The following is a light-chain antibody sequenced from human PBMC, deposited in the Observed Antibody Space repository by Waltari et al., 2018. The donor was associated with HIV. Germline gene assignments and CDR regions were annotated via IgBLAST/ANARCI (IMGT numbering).Light chain of an antibody. CDR3: GTWDSSLNAVL. J-gene: IGLJ2*01. CDR2: DNN. Sequence: QSALPQPPSASAAPGQKVTIPCSGSNSNIGNNFVSWFQQLPRIAPKLLIYDNNKRPSGIPDRFSASKSGTSATLGITGLQTGDEADYYCGTWDSSLNAVLFGGGTKLTVL. V-gene: IGLV1-51*01. CDR1: NSNIGNNF.